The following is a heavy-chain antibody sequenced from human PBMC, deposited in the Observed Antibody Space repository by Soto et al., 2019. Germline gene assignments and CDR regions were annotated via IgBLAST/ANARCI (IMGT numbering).Heavy chain of an antibody. J-gene: IGHJ4*02. V-gene: IGHV3-48*02. CDR3: ARDLGRLLWFGELWEFDY. CDR2: ISSSSSTI. D-gene: IGHD3-10*01. Sequence: GGSLRLSCAASGFTFSSYSMNWVRQAPGKGLEWVSYISSSSSTIYYADSVKGRFTISRDNAKNSLYLQMNSLRDEDTAVYYCARDLGRLLWFGELWEFDYRGQGTLVTVSS. CDR1: GFTFSSYS.